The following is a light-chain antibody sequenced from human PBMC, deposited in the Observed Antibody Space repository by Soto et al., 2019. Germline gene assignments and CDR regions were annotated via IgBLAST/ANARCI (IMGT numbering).Light chain of an antibody. CDR1: QSIRTY. J-gene: IGKJ1*01. Sequence: DIQMTQSPSSLSAAVGDRVTITCRASQSIRTYLNWFQQRPVKAPKLLIYAASTLQGGFPSRFSGTGSGTNFTLTISTPQSEDLATYYFQQSFASLRKVGQGTTVE. V-gene: IGKV1-39*01. CDR3: QQSFASLRK. CDR2: AAS.